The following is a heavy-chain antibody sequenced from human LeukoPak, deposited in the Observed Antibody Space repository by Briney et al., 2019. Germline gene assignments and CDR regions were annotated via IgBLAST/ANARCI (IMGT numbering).Heavy chain of an antibody. J-gene: IGHJ6*03. CDR2: ISSSGSTI. Sequence: PGGSLRLSCAASGFTFSDYYMSWIRQAPGKGLEWVSYISSSGSTIYYADSVKGRFTISRDNAKNSLYLQMNSLRAEDTAVYYCARSTIRSDGYYYYMDVWGKGTTVTVSS. D-gene: IGHD2-21*01. CDR3: ARSTIRSDGYYYYMDV. CDR1: GFTFSDYY. V-gene: IGHV3-11*04.